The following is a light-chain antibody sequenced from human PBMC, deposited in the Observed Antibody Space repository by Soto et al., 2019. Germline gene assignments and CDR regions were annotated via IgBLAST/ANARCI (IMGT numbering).Light chain of an antibody. CDR2: GAS. V-gene: IGKV3-20*01. CDR3: QQYGSSRT. Sequence: EIVLTQSPGTLSLSPGERATLSCRASQSVSSSYLAWYQQKPVQAPRLLIYGASSRATGIPDMFSGSGSGTDFTLTISRRAPDDVAVYYCQQYGSSRTVGQGTKVEIK. CDR1: QSVSSSY. J-gene: IGKJ1*01.